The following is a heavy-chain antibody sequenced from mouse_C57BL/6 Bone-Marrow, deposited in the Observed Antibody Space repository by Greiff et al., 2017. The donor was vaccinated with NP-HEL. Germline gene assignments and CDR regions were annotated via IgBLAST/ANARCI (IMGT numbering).Heavy chain of an antibody. Sequence: EVMLVESGGGLVKPGGSLKLSCAASGFTFSSYAMSWVRQTPEKRLEWVATISDGGSYTYYPDNVKGRFTISRDNAKNNLYLQMSHLKSEDTAMYYCARDYYGSSWDYWGQGTTLTVSS. J-gene: IGHJ2*01. CDR1: GFTFSSYA. D-gene: IGHD1-1*01. CDR2: ISDGGSYT. V-gene: IGHV5-4*01. CDR3: ARDYYGSSWDY.